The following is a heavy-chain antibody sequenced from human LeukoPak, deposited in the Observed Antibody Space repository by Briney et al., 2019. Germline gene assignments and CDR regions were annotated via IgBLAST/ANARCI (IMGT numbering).Heavy chain of an antibody. D-gene: IGHD4-17*01. CDR2: IYPGDSDT. CDR1: GYSFTNYW. Sequence: GESLKISCKGSGYSFTNYWIGWVRPMPGKGLEWVGIIYPGDSDTRYSPSFQGQVTISADKSISTAYLQWSSLKASDTAMYYCARYSTVAFDYWGQGTLVTVSS. V-gene: IGHV5-51*01. J-gene: IGHJ4*02. CDR3: ARYSTVAFDY.